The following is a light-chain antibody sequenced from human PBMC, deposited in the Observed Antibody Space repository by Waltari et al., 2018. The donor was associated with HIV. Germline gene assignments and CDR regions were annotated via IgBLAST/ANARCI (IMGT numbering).Light chain of an antibody. CDR1: QSVCSY. V-gene: IGKV3-11*01. CDR3: QQRSNWLT. CDR2: DAS. Sequence: EIVLTQSPATLPLSPGERATLPCRASQSVCSYLAWYQQKPGQAPRHLIYDASNRATGIPARFSGSGAETDFTLTISSLEPEAFAVYYCQQRSNWLTFGGGTKVAIK. J-gene: IGKJ4*01.